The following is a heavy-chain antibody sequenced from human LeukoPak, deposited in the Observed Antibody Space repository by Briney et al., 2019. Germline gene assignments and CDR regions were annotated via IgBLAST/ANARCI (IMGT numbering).Heavy chain of an antibody. CDR2: IKQDGSEK. CDR3: ARNAPFDY. V-gene: IGHV3-7*01. CDR1: GFTLSTYW. Sequence: PGGSLRLSCAASGFTLSTYWMSRVRQAPGKGLEWVANIKQDGSEKYYVDSVKGRFTISRDNAKNSLFLQMNSLRAEDTAVYYCARNAPFDYWGQGTLVTVSS. J-gene: IGHJ4*02.